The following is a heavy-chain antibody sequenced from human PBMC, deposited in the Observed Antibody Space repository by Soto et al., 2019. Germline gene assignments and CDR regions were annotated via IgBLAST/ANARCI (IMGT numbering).Heavy chain of an antibody. Sequence: QITLKESGPTLVKPTQTLTLTCTFSGFSLKTGGAGVGWIRQPPEKPLEWLALIYWNEDKRYSPSLRSRLTITQDPSKNQVVLTITNMDPVDTATYYCAHRGYGDYPRDNWFDPWGQGTLVTVSS. CDR2: IYWNEDK. J-gene: IGHJ5*02. CDR3: AHRGYGDYPRDNWFDP. V-gene: IGHV2-5*01. CDR1: GFSLKTGGAG. D-gene: IGHD4-17*01.